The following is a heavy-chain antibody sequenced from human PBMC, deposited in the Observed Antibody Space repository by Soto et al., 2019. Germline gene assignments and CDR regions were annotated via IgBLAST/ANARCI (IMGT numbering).Heavy chain of an antibody. J-gene: IGHJ4*02. CDR3: ARFSPLLWFGELLNYFDY. CDR2: IKQDGSEK. V-gene: IGHV3-7*01. D-gene: IGHD3-10*01. CDR1: GFTFSSYW. Sequence: EVQLVESGGGLVQPGGSLRLSCAASGFTFSSYWMSWVRQAPGKGLEWVANIKQDGSEKYYVDSVKGRFTISRDNAKNSLYLQMNSLRAEDTAVYYCARFSPLLWFGELLNYFDYWGQGTLVTVSS.